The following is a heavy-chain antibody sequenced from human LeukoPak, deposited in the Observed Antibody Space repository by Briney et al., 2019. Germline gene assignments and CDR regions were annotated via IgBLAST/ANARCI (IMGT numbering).Heavy chain of an antibody. CDR3: ARQSTRGMVDTDFDY. CDR2: IDPSDSYT. CDR1: GYSFTSYW. Sequence: PGESLRISCKGSGYSFTSYWISWVRQMPGKGLEWMGRIDPSDSYTNYSPSFQGHVTISADKSISTAYLQRSSLKASDTAMYYCARQSTRGMVDTDFDYWGQGTLVTVSS. J-gene: IGHJ4*02. V-gene: IGHV5-10-1*01. D-gene: IGHD5-18*01.